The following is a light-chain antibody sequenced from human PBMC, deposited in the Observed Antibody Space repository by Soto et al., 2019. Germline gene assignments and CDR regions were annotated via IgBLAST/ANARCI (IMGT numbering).Light chain of an antibody. Sequence: EIILTQSPASLSVSPGERATLSCRASQSVNNNLAWYQQKPGQAPRLLIYGASNRATGIPGRFRGSGSGTEFTLTITSLQSEDFAVYFCQQYNNLPPDTFGQGTKLEIK. CDR2: GAS. V-gene: IGKV3-15*01. J-gene: IGKJ2*01. CDR3: QQYNNLPPDT. CDR1: QSVNNN.